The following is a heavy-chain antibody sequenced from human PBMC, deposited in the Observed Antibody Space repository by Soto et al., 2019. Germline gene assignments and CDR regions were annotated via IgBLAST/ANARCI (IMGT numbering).Heavy chain of an antibody. Sequence: QVQLVQSGAEVRKPGSSVRVSCRASGGSFSTYAISWVRQAPGQGLEWMGGIVPVFGTPNYAQKFQDRVIITADESTTTAYMELSSLRSDDTAIYYCARKAIIPSHPSGMDYYFTMDVWGQGTTVTVSS. V-gene: IGHV1-69*01. CDR1: GGSFSTYA. CDR2: IVPVFGTP. CDR3: ARKAIIPSHPSGMDYYFTMDV. D-gene: IGHD2-21*02. J-gene: IGHJ6*02.